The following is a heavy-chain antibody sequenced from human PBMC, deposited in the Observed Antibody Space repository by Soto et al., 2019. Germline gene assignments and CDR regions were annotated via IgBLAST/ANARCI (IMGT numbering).Heavy chain of an antibody. CDR3: ARRIAAAGTGNNWFDP. Sequence: SERLPLTCTVSGCSISSSSYYWGWIRQPPGKGLEWIGSIYYSGSTYYNPSLKSRVTISVDTSKNQFSLKLSSVTAADTAVYYCARRIAAAGTGNNWFDPWGQGTLVTVSS. CDR2: IYYSGST. V-gene: IGHV4-39*01. J-gene: IGHJ5*02. CDR1: GCSISSSSYY. D-gene: IGHD6-13*01.